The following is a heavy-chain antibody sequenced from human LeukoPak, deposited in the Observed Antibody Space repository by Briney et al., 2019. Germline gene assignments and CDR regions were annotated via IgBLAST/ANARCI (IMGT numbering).Heavy chain of an antibody. D-gene: IGHD5-24*01. CDR2: INPGGDNT. CDR1: GYTFTSYY. V-gene: IGHV1-46*01. CDR3: ARIREGYNDAYDI. J-gene: IGHJ3*02. Sequence: ASVKVSCKASGYTFTSYYIHWVRQAPGQGLEWMGLINPGGDNTDYAQNFQGRVTMTRDTSTSTVYMGLSSLRSEDTAVYYCARIREGYNDAYDIWGQGTMVTVSS.